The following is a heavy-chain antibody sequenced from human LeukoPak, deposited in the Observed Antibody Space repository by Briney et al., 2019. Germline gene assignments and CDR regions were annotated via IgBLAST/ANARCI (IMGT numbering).Heavy chain of an antibody. Sequence: ASVKVSCKASGYTFTSYYMHWVRQAPGQGLEWMGIINPSGGSTSYAQKFQGRVTMTRDMSTSTVYMELSSLRSEDTAVYYCARPINKNQELSSSSRFGYFQHWGQGTLVTVSS. CDR3: ARPINKNQELSSSSRFGYFQH. D-gene: IGHD6-6*01. V-gene: IGHV1-46*01. J-gene: IGHJ1*01. CDR2: INPSGGST. CDR1: GYTFTSYY.